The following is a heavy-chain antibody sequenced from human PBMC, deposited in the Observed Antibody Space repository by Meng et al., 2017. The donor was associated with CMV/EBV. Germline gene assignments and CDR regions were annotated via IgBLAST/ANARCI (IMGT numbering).Heavy chain of an antibody. CDR2: IYYSGST. Sequence: SETLSPTCTVSGGSISSSSYYWGWIRQPPGKGLEWIGSIYYSGSTYYNPSLKSRVTISVDTSKNQFSLKLSSVTAADTAVYYCARRRTSSGYSSSWSGYNWFDPWGQGTLVTVSS. J-gene: IGHJ5*02. D-gene: IGHD6-13*01. V-gene: IGHV4-39*01. CDR3: ARRRTSSGYSSSWSGYNWFDP. CDR1: GGSISSSSYY.